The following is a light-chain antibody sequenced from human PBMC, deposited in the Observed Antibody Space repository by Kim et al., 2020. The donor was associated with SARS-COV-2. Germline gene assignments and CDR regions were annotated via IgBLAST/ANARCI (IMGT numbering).Light chain of an antibody. CDR3: HQSTNLPIT. J-gene: IGKJ5*01. Sequence: QLTHSPSYVSASVGDMITITCRASQGIASWLAWYQQKPGKAPKLLIYAASALQHGVSSRFSGSGSGREFTLTIRSLQPEDVATYSCHQSTNLPITFCQGTRLEIK. CDR1: QGIASW. CDR2: AAS. V-gene: IGKV1-12*01.